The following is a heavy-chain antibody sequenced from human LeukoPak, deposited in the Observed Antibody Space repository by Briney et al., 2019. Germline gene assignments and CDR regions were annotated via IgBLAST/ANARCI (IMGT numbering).Heavy chain of an antibody. D-gene: IGHD3-22*01. J-gene: IGHJ3*02. Sequence: PSETLSLTCTVSGGSISGYYWSWIRQPPGKGLEWIGEINHSGSTNYNPSLKSRVTISVDTSKNQFSLKLSSVTAADTAVYYCARENTANSSGYYSLASAFDIWGQGTMVTVSS. CDR3: ARENTANSSGYYSLASAFDI. CDR1: GGSISGYY. V-gene: IGHV4-34*01. CDR2: INHSGST.